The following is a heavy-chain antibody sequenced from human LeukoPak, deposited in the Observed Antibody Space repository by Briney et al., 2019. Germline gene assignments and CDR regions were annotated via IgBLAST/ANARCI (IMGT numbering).Heavy chain of an antibody. V-gene: IGHV3-48*02. J-gene: IGHJ4*02. Sequence: PGGSLRFSCAPSGFTFSSYSMNWVRQAPGKGLEWISYISSSSSAIYYADSVKGRSTIPRDNAKNSLYLQMNSLRDEDTAVYYCVRDHYYSFDYWGQGTLVTVSS. CDR1: GFTFSSYS. CDR3: VRDHYYSFDY. CDR2: ISSSSSAI. D-gene: IGHD2/OR15-2a*01.